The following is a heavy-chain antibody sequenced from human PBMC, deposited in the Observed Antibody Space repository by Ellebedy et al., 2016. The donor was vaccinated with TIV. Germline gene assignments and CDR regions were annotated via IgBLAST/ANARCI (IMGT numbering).Heavy chain of an antibody. CDR2: IKQDGSEK. Sequence: GGSLRLSCAASGFTFSNYWMSWVRQAPGKGLEWVANIKQDGSEKYYMDSVKGRFTIFRDNAKNSLYLQMDSLTAEDTALYYCARDRSSGWYGVSDYWGQGTLVTVSS. V-gene: IGHV3-7*01. J-gene: IGHJ4*02. CDR3: ARDRSSGWYGVSDY. CDR1: GFTFSNYW. D-gene: IGHD6-19*01.